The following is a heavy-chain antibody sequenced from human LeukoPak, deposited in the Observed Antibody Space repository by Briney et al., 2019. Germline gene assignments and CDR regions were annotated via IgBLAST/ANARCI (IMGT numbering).Heavy chain of an antibody. J-gene: IGHJ4*02. CDR3: AXXXEYYYDSSTYSGDDY. CDR1: GYTFTSYA. Sequence: GASVTVSCKASGYTFTSYAMNWVRQAPGQGLEWMGWINTNTGNPTYAQGFTGRFVFSLDTSVSTAYLQISSLKAEDTAVYYCAXXXEYYYDSSTYSGDDYWGQGTLVTVSS. D-gene: IGHD3-22*01. V-gene: IGHV7-4-1*02. CDR2: INTNTGNP.